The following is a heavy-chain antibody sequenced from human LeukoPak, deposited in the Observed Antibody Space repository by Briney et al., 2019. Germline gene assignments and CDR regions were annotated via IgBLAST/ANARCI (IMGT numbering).Heavy chain of an antibody. D-gene: IGHD3-22*01. CDR3: ARYYDSSGSGDYFDY. CDR1: GFTGSSNY. CDR2: IYSGGST. V-gene: IGHV3-53*01. Sequence: PGGSLRLSCAASGFTGSSNYMSWVRQAPGKGLEWVSVIYSGGSTYYADSVKGRFTISRDNSKNTLYLQMNGLRAEDTAVYYCARYYDSSGSGDYFDYWGQGTLVTVSS. J-gene: IGHJ4*02.